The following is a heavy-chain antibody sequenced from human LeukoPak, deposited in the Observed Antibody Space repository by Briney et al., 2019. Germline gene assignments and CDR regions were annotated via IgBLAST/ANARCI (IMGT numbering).Heavy chain of an antibody. CDR1: GFTFRSYW. Sequence: GGSLRLSCAASGFTFRSYWMHWVRQAPGKGLVWVSRINSGGGTTNYADSVTGRFTISRDNAKNTLYLQMNSLKAEDTAVYYCARDTWGPEYWGQGTLVTVSS. J-gene: IGHJ4*02. V-gene: IGHV3-74*01. CDR2: INSGGGTT. CDR3: ARDTWGPEY. D-gene: IGHD1-26*01.